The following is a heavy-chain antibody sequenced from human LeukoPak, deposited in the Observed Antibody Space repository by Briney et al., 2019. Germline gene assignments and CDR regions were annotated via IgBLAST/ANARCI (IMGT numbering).Heavy chain of an antibody. J-gene: IGHJ6*03. CDR2: ISSSSSYI. V-gene: IGHV3-21*01. Sequence: GGSLRLSCAASGFTFINAWMAWVRQAPGKGLEWVSSISSSSSYIYYADSVKGRFTISRDNAKNSLYLQMNSLRAEDTAVYYCARDIETSSSSFYYYYYMDVWGKGTTVTVSS. CDR1: GFTFINAW. CDR3: ARDIETSSSSFYYYYYMDV. D-gene: IGHD6-6*01.